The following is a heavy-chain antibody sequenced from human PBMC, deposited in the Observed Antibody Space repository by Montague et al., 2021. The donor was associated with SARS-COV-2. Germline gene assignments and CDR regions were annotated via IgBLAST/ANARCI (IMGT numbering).Heavy chain of an antibody. Sequence: TLSLTCTVSGGSISSGSYYWSWIRQPAGKGLEWIGRIYTSGSTNYNPSPKSRVTISVDTSKNQFSLKLSSVTAADTAVYYCARGFDYWGQGTLVTVSS. V-gene: IGHV4-61*02. CDR2: IYTSGST. CDR3: ARGFDY. CDR1: GGSISSGSYY. J-gene: IGHJ4*02.